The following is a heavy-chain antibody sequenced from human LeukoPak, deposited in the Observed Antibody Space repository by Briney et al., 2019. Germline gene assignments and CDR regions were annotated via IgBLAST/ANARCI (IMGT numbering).Heavy chain of an antibody. CDR1: GYTFTSYY. D-gene: IGHD3-22*01. J-gene: IGHJ4*02. Sequence: ASVKVSCKASGYTFTSYYMHRVRQAPGQGLEWMGIINPSGGSTSYAQKFQGRVTMTRETSTSTVYMELSSLRSEDTAVYYCARGAYYYDSSGYYPLYFDYWGQGTLVTVSS. V-gene: IGHV1-46*01. CDR3: ARGAYYYDSSGYYPLYFDY. CDR2: INPSGGST.